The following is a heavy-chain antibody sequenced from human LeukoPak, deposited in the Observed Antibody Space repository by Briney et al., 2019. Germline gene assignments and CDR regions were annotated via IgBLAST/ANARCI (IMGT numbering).Heavy chain of an antibody. CDR3: ERGRRYDYVWGSYRYTFPYYFDY. CDR1: GFTFTTYS. Sequence: GGSLRLSCAASGFTFTTYSMSWVRQAPGKGLEWVSVIYSGGSTYYADSVKGRFTISRDNSKNTLYLQMNSLRAEDTAVYYCERGRRYDYVWGSYRYTFPYYFDYWGQGTLVTVSS. V-gene: IGHV3-66*01. D-gene: IGHD3-16*02. J-gene: IGHJ4*02. CDR2: IYSGGST.